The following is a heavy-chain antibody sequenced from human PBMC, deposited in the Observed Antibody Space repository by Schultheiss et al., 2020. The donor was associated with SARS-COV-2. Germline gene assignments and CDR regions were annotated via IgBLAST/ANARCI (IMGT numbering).Heavy chain of an antibody. CDR2: IYYSGST. CDR1: GGSISSSSYY. J-gene: IGHJ4*02. V-gene: IGHV4-39*01. Sequence: SETLSLTTVSGGSISSSSYYWGWIRQPPGKGLEWIGSIYYSGSTYYNPSLKSRVTISVDTSKNQFSLKLSSVTAADTAVYYCASHGPGFDYWGQGTLVTVSS. CDR3: ASHGPGFDY. D-gene: IGHD1-14*01.